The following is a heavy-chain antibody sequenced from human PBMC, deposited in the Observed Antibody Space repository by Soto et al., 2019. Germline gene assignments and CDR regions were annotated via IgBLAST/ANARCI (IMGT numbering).Heavy chain of an antibody. J-gene: IGHJ4*02. Sequence: EVQLVESGGGLVQPGRSLRLSCAASGFTFDDYAMHWVRQAPGKGLEWVSGISWNCGSIGYADSVKGRFTISRDNAKNSLYLQMNSLRAEDTALYYCAKDGRWGAETTPYYFDYWGQGTLVTVSS. CDR2: ISWNCGSI. D-gene: IGHD3-16*01. CDR3: AKDGRWGAETTPYYFDY. CDR1: GFTFDDYA. V-gene: IGHV3-9*01.